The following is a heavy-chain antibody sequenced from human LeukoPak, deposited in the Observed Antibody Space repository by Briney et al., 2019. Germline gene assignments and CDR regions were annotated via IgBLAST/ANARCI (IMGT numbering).Heavy chain of an antibody. V-gene: IGHV5-51*01. CDR3: ARLEMATLHAFDI. CDR1: GYSFTSYW. Sequence: GESLKLSCKGSGYSFTSYWIGWVRQMPGKGLEWMGIIYPGDSDTRYSPSFQGQVTISADKSISTAYLQWSSLKASDTAMYYCARLEMATLHAFDIWGQGTMVTVSS. CDR2: IYPGDSDT. J-gene: IGHJ3*02. D-gene: IGHD5-24*01.